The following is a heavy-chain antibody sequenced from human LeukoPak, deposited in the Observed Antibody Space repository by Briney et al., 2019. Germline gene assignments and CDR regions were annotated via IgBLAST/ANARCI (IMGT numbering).Heavy chain of an antibody. Sequence: ASVKVSCKASVGTFSTYSISWVRQAPGQGLEWMGGIIPIFGATNYAQKFQGRVTITADESTSTAYMELSSLRSDDTAVYFCARDKKAVAGVDYFDYWGQGTLVTVSS. CDR3: ARDKKAVAGVDYFDY. V-gene: IGHV1-69*13. CDR1: VGTFSTYS. CDR2: IIPIFGAT. D-gene: IGHD6-19*01. J-gene: IGHJ4*02.